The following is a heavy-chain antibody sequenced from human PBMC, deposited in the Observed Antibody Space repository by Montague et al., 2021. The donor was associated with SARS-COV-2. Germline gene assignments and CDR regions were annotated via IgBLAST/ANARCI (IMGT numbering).Heavy chain of an antibody. Sequence: SETLSLTCTVSGGSVSSRSYYWGWIRQPPGKGLEWIGTIFYTGNTYYNPSLKSRITISIDRSKNQCSLKLTSVPAADTSLYYCARHPGSPKDAFDIWGQGTMVTVSS. V-gene: IGHV4-39*01. CDR2: IFYTGNT. CDR1: GGSVSSRSYY. J-gene: IGHJ3*02. CDR3: ARHPGSPKDAFDI.